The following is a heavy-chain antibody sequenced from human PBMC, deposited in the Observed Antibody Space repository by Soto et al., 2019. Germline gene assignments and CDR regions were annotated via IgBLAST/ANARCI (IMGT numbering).Heavy chain of an antibody. CDR1: GFTFSSST. J-gene: IGHJ4*02. D-gene: IGHD4-17*01. CDR3: ASGSYGDYSD. V-gene: IGHV3-21*01. Sequence: XGSLLLSCAAYGFTFSSSTMNWVRQAPGKGLEWVSSISSDSVWIYYAASVKGRFTISRDNAKNSLFLQMSSLRAEDTAVYYCASGSYGDYSDWGQGTLVTVSS. CDR2: ISSDSVWI.